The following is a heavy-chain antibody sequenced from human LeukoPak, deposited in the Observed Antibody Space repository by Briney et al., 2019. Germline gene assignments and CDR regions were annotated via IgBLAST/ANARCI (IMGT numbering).Heavy chain of an antibody. V-gene: IGHV1-8*03. CDR1: GYTFTSYD. J-gene: IGHJ3*02. Sequence: ASVKVSCKASGYTFTSYDINWVRQATGQGLEWMGWMNRNSGNTGYAQKFQGRVTITRNTSISTAYMELSSLRSDDTAVYYCALLGRIGYYDSSGYYSPVAAFDIWGQGTMVTVSS. CDR3: ALLGRIGYYDSSGYYSPVAAFDI. CDR2: MNRNSGNT. D-gene: IGHD3-22*01.